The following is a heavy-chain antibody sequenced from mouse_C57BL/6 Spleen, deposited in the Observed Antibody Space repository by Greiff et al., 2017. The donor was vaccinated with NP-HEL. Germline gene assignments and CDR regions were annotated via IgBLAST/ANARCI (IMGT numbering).Heavy chain of an antibody. Sequence: VQLQQSGAELVKPGASVKLSCKASGYTFTSYWMQWVKQRPGQGLEWIGEIDPSDSYTNYNQKFKGKATLTVDTSSSTAYMQLSSLTSEDSAVYYCARWGAQATGYWGQGTTLTVSS. CDR3: ARWGAQATGY. CDR2: IDPSDSYT. V-gene: IGHV1-50*01. J-gene: IGHJ2*01. CDR1: GYTFTSYW. D-gene: IGHD3-2*02.